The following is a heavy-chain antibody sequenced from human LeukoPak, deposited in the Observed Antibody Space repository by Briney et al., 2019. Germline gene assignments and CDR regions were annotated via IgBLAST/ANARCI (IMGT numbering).Heavy chain of an antibody. CDR2: IKQDGSEK. J-gene: IGHJ6*02. CDR3: ARYCGGDCYGMDV. Sequence: GGSLRLSCTASEFTFSSYWMSWVRQAPGKGLGWVANIKQDGSEKDYVDSVKGRFTISRDNAKNSLYLQMNNLRAEDTAVYYCARYCGGDCYGMDVWGQGTTVTVSS. D-gene: IGHD2-21*01. CDR1: EFTFSSYW. V-gene: IGHV3-7*01.